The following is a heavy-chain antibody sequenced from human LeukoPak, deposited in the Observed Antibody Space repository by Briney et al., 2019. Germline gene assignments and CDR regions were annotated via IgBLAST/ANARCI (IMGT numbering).Heavy chain of an antibody. V-gene: IGHV3-23*01. CDR3: AKPHYYGSGSYYGY. CDR1: GFTLSSYA. D-gene: IGHD3-10*01. Sequence: GGSLRHSRAASGFTLSSYAMSCVRPAPGEGLEWGSAISGSGGSTYYADSVKGRFTISKDNSKNTLYLQMNSLRAEDTAVYYCAKPHYYGSGSYYGYWGQGTLVTVSS. CDR2: ISGSGGST. J-gene: IGHJ4*02.